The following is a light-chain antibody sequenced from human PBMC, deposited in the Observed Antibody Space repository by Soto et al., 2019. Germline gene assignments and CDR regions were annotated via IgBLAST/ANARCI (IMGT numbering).Light chain of an antibody. J-gene: IGKJ2*01. CDR1: QRVSNSY. CDR3: QQYGRPPFA. V-gene: IGKV3-20*01. Sequence: EIVLTQSPGTLSLSPGDRATLSCRASQRVSNSYLAWYQQKPGQAPRLLIYDASTRAAGVPDRVTGGGSGTDFNLTINALEPEDFALYFCQQYGRPPFAFGQGTRLEI. CDR2: DAS.